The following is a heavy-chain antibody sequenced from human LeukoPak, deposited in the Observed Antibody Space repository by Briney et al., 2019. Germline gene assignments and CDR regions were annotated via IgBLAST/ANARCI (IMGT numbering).Heavy chain of an antibody. CDR1: GYSISSGYY. D-gene: IGHD1-26*01. Sequence: PSETLSLTCTVSGYSISSGYYWGWIRQPPGKGLEWIGSIYHSGSTYYNPSLKSRVTISVDTSKNQFSLKLSSVTAADTAVYYCARVGYSGDYWGQGTLVTVSS. J-gene: IGHJ4*02. CDR2: IYHSGST. V-gene: IGHV4-38-2*02. CDR3: ARVGYSGDY.